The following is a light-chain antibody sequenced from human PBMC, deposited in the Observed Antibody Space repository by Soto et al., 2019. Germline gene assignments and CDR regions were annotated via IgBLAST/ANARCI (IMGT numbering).Light chain of an antibody. CDR1: QDISSW. V-gene: IGKV1-12*01. CDR3: QQANSFPYT. Sequence: DIQMTQSPSSVSASVGDRVTITCRASQDISSWLVWYQQKPGKAPKLLIYAASTLQSGVPSRFSGSGSGTDFTLTISSLQPEDFATYYCQQANSFPYTFVQGTKLEIK. J-gene: IGKJ2*01. CDR2: AAS.